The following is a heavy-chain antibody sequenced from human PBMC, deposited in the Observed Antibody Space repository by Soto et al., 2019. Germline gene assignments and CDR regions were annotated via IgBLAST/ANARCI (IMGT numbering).Heavy chain of an antibody. CDR3: ARIPPRGGNYYYYGMDV. CDR2: IYYSGST. V-gene: IGHV4-59*12. D-gene: IGHD3-16*01. CDR1: GGSISSYY. J-gene: IGHJ6*02. Sequence: SETLSLTCAVSGGSISSYYWSWIRQPPGKGLEWIGYIYYSGSTNYNPSLKSRVTISVDTSKNQFSLKLSSVTAADTAVYYCARIPPRGGNYYYYGMDVWGQGTTVTVSS.